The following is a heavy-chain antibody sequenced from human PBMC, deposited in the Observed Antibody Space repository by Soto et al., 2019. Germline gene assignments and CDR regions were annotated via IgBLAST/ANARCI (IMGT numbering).Heavy chain of an antibody. CDR1: GFTFSXXX. V-gene: IGHV3-48*01. Sequence: EEQLVDSGGGLVQPGGSLRLTCAASGFTFSXXXXXXXXXXXXXXXXXXXYISGDDGTTYYADSVKGRFTISRDNXXXXXXXXXXXXXXXXXXXXXXXXXXXXXXXXXXXXFDSWGQGTLVTVSS. J-gene: IGHJ4*02. CDR2: ISGDDGTT. CDR3: XXXXXXXXXXXXXXFDS.